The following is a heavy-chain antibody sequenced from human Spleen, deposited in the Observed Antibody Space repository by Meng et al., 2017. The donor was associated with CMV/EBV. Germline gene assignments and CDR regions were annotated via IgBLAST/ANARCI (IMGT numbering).Heavy chain of an antibody. CDR3: ATRRDLAADGVYYDGVDV. CDR1: GGSFSGYY. V-gene: IGHV4-34*01. D-gene: IGHD6-13*01. Sequence: SETLSLTCAVYGGSFSGYYWSWIRQPPGKGLEWIGEINHSGSTNYNPSLKSRVTISVDTSKNQFSLKLSSVTAADTAVYYCATRRDLAADGVYYDGVDVWGQGTTVTVSS. J-gene: IGHJ6*02. CDR2: INHSGST.